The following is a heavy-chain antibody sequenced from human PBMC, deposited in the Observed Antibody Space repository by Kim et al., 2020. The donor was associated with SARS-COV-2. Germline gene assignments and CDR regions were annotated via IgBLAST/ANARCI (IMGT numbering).Heavy chain of an antibody. D-gene: IGHD3-10*01. CDR3: AKARLLWFGESSLDY. J-gene: IGHJ4*01. CDR2: ISYDGSNK. Sequence: GGSLRLSCAASGFTFSSYGMHWVRQAPGKGLEWVAVISYDGSNKYYADSVMGRFTISRDNSKNTLYLQMNSLRAEDTAVYYCAKARLLWFGESSLDYWG. V-gene: IGHV3-30*18. CDR1: GFTFSSYG.